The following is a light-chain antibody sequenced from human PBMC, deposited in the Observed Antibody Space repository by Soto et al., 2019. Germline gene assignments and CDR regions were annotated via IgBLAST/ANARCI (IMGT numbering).Light chain of an antibody. CDR1: HTISSSY. CDR2: GIS. V-gene: IGKV3-20*01. J-gene: IGKJ1*01. CDR3: HQDVTYSPRT. Sequence: EIVLTQSPGTLSLSPGERATLSCTASHTISSSYLAWYQQKPGQAPRLLMYGISRRATGIPDRFSGTGSGTDVSKSITRVEPADFAVYYWHQDVTYSPRTFGQGTKVEIK.